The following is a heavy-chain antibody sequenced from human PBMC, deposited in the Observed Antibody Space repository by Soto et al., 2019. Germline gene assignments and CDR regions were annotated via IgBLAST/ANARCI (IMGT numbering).Heavy chain of an antibody. CDR1: GGSVSSGTYY. Sequence: SETLSLTCAVSGGSVSSGTYYWGWIRQPPGKGLEWIGYIYFTGSTNYNPSLKSRVTISVDTSKNQFSLKLNSVTAADTAVYYCARARVDTAVVTFTYYFDYWGQGSLVTVSS. CDR2: IYFTGST. D-gene: IGHD5-18*01. V-gene: IGHV4-61*01. J-gene: IGHJ4*02. CDR3: ARARVDTAVVTFTYYFDY.